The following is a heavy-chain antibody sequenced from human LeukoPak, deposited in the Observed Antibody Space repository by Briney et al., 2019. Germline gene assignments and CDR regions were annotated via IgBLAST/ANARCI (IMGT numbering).Heavy chain of an antibody. V-gene: IGHV3-21*01. D-gene: IGHD4-17*01. CDR2: ISTSSYDI. J-gene: IGHJ4*02. CDR1: GFTFSGYS. CDR3: AKISHDYGDSADY. Sequence: GGSLRLSCAASGFTFSGYSMNWVRQAPGKGLEWVSSISTSSYDIYYADSVKGRFTISRDNAKNSLYLQMNSLRAEDTAMYYCAKISHDYGDSADYWGQGTLVTVSS.